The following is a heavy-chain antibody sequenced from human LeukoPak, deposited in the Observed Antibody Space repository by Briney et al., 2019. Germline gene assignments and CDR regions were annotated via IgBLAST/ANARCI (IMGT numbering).Heavy chain of an antibody. D-gene: IGHD3-22*01. CDR3: ASSRYDSSGYYGIIGY. V-gene: IGHV3-73*01. CDR1: GFTFSGSA. CDR2: IRSKANSYAT. Sequence: GGSLRLSCAASGFTFSGSAMHWVRQASGKGLEWVGRIRSKANSYATAYAASVKGRFTISRDDSKNTAYLQMNSLRAEDTALYYCASSRYDSSGYYGIIGYWGQGTLVTVSS. J-gene: IGHJ4*02.